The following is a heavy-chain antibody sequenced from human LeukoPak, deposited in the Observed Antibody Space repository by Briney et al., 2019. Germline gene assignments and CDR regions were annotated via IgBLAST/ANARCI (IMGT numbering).Heavy chain of an antibody. CDR3: ATISSGYRSSDY. J-gene: IGHJ4*02. D-gene: IGHD3-22*01. Sequence: GASVKVSCKASGDTFTGYYMHWVRQAPGQGLEWMGWINPNSGGTNYAQKFQGRVTMTRDTSISTAYMELSRLRSDDTAVYYCATISSGYRSSDYWGQGTLVTVSS. CDR2: INPNSGGT. CDR1: GDTFTGYY. V-gene: IGHV1-2*02.